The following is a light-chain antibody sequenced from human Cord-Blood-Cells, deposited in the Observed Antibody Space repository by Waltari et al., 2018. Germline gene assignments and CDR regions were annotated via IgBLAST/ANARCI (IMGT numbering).Light chain of an antibody. Sequence: QSALPQPASVSGSPGQSLTISCTGTSSDVGGYNYVSWYQQHPGKAPKLMIYDVSNRPSGVSNRFSGSKSGNTASLTISGLQAEDEADYYCSSYTSSSTLWVFGGGTKLTVL. CDR3: SSYTSSSTLWV. V-gene: IGLV2-14*01. CDR1: SSDVGGYNY. CDR2: DVS. J-gene: IGLJ3*02.